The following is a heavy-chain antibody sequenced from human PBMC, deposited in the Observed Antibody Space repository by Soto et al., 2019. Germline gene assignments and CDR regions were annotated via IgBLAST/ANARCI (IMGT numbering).Heavy chain of an antibody. D-gene: IGHD6-19*01. CDR1: GFSFVSYA. J-gene: IGHJ4*02. CDR2: LSGSGTST. V-gene: IGHV3-23*01. Sequence: GGSLRLSCAASGFSFVSYAMNWVRQAPGKGLEWVSGLSGSGTSTYYADSAKGRFTIPRDNSRDTLFLQMNSLTADDTAVYYCAKATTNGGWFNPFDSWGQGALVTVSS. CDR3: AKATTNGGWFNPFDS.